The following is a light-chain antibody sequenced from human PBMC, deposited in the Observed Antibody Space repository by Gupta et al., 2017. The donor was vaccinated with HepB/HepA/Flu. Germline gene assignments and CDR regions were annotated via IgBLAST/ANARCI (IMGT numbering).Light chain of an antibody. J-gene: IGLJ2*01. CDR1: ALPKQY. Sequence: SYELTQPTSVSVSPGQTARITCSGDALPKQYAYWYQQKPGQAPVLVIYKDNKRPSGIPERFSGSSSGTTVTLTVSGVQAEDEADYYCQSADSSGTVVFGRGTNLTVL. CDR2: KDN. V-gene: IGLV3-25*03. CDR3: QSADSSGTVV.